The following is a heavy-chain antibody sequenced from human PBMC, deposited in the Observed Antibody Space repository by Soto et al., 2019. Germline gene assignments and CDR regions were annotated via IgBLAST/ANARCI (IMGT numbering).Heavy chain of an antibody. J-gene: IGHJ4*02. D-gene: IGHD2-21*02. CDR3: ARQRTSVVTQAYFDD. V-gene: IGHV4-39*01. Sequence: SETLSLTCTVSGGSINSRSYYWGWIRQSPGKGLEWIGSIYYSGSTYYNPSLKSRVAMSVNTSKNQFSLKLRSVSAADTAVYYCARQRTSVVTQAYFDDWGQGSLVTVSS. CDR2: IYYSGST. CDR1: GGSINSRSYY.